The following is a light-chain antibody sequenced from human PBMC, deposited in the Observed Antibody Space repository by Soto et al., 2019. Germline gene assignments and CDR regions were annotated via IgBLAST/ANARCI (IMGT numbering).Light chain of an antibody. CDR2: EGS. CDR1: SSDVGSYNL. J-gene: IGLJ3*02. CDR3: CSYAGSSTSV. V-gene: IGLV2-23*01. Sequence: QSALTQPASVSGSPGQSITISCTGTSSDVGSYNLVSWYQQHPGKAPKLLIYEGSKRPSGVSCRFSGSKSGNTASLTISGLQAEVEADYYCCSYAGSSTSVFGGGTKLTVL.